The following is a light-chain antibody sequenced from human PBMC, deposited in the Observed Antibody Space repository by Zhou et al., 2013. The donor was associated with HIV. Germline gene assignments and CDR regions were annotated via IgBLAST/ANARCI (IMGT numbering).Light chain of an antibody. J-gene: IGLJ2*01. CDR3: SSYASSRTLV. V-gene: IGLV2-14*03. CDR1: SSDVGGYNY. Sequence: QSALTQPASVSGSPGQSITISCTGTSSDVGGYNYVSWYQQHPGEAPKLMIYDVTERHSGIPDRFFGSKSGNTASLTISGLQADDEADYYCSSYASSRTLVFGGRDQGDRP. CDR2: DVT.